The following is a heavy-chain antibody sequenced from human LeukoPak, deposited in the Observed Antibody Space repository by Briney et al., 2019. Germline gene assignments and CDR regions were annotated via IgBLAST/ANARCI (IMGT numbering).Heavy chain of an antibody. CDR2: ITGSSDST. Sequence: GGCLRLSCAGSGFTFSSYVMSWVRQGPGKGLEWVAAITGSSDSTYHADSVKGRFTISRDNSKNTLFLQMNSLRAEDTAIYYCAKGSANARPYYFDYWGQGTLVTGSS. CDR1: GFTFSSYV. V-gene: IGHV3-23*01. J-gene: IGHJ4*02. D-gene: IGHD2-15*01. CDR3: AKGSANARPYYFDY.